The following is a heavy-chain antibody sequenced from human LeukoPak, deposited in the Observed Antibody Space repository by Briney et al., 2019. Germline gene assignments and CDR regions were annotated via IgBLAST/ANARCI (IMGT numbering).Heavy chain of an antibody. CDR3: ARGSGYDFYYYYGIDV. Sequence: PGGSLRLSCAASGFTFSSYGMHWVRQAPGKGLEWVAVIWYDGSNKYYADSVKGRFTISRDNSKNTLYLQMNSLRAEDTAVYYCARGSGYDFYYYYGIDVWGQGTTVTVSS. CDR1: GFTFSSYG. J-gene: IGHJ6*02. D-gene: IGHD5-12*01. CDR2: IWYDGSNK. V-gene: IGHV3-33*01.